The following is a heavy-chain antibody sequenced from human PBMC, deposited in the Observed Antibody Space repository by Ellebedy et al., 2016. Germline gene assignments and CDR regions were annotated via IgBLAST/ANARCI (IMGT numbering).Heavy chain of an antibody. CDR2: IYTSGST. V-gene: IGHV4-61*02. CDR1: GGSISSGSYY. CDR3: ARAHGGYSGYDPLHDAFDI. Sequence: SETLSLXXTVSGGSISSGSYYWSWIRQPAGKGLEWIGRIYTSGSTNYNPSLKSRVTMSVDTSKNQFSLKLSSVTAADTAVYYCARAHGGYSGYDPLHDAFDIWGQGTMVTVSS. J-gene: IGHJ3*02. D-gene: IGHD5-12*01.